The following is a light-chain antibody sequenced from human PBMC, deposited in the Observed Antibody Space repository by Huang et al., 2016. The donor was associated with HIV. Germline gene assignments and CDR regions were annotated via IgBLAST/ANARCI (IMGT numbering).Light chain of an antibody. CDR3: QQYNNWPPWT. J-gene: IGKJ1*01. Sequence: EIVMTQSPATLSVSPGERATLTCRASQSVSSNLAWYQQKPGQAPRSLLVSGSARATGSPVRFSGSGSVTEFTLTISSLQSEDVAVYYCQQYNNWPPWTFGQGTKVEIK. CDR1: QSVSSN. V-gene: IGKV3-15*01. CDR2: SGS.